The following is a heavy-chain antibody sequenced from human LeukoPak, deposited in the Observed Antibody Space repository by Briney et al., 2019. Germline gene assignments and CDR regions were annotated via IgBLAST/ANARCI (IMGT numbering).Heavy chain of an antibody. J-gene: IGHJ4*02. CDR3: ETDYGDYVFC. CDR1: GFTFSSYG. Sequence: GGSLRLSCAASGFTFSSYGMHWVRQAPGKGLEWVAFIRYDGSNKYYADSVKGRFTISRDNSKNTLYLQMNSLRAEDTAVYYCETDYGDYVFCWGQGTLVTVSS. D-gene: IGHD4-17*01. V-gene: IGHV3-30*02. CDR2: IRYDGSNK.